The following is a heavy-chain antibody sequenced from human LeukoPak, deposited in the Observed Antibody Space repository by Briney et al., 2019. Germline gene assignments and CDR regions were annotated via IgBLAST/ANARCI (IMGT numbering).Heavy chain of an antibody. CDR2: ISGSAGST. V-gene: IGHV3-23*01. J-gene: IGHJ4*02. CDR3: AEDPDSSGYIGEDC. D-gene: IGHD3-22*01. Sequence: GGSLRLSCAASGFTLSSYAMSWVRQAPGKGLEWVSAISGSAGSTYYADSVKGRFTISRDNSKNTLYLQMNSLRAEDTAVYYCAEDPDSSGYIGEDCWGQGTLVTVSS. CDR1: GFTLSSYA.